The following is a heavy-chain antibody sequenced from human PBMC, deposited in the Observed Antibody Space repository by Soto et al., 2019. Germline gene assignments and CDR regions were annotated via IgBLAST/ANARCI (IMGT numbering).Heavy chain of an antibody. J-gene: IGHJ5*02. V-gene: IGHV3-33*01. CDR3: ARDLDTAMVIFWFDP. CDR1: GETFCSYG. Sequence: HGGSLGLSCAASGETFCSYGVHGVRQATGKGLEWVAVIWYDGSNKYYADSVKGRFTISRDNSKNTLYLQMNSLRAEDTAVYYCARDLDTAMVIFWFDPWGQGTLVTVSS. CDR2: IWYDGSNK. D-gene: IGHD5-18*01.